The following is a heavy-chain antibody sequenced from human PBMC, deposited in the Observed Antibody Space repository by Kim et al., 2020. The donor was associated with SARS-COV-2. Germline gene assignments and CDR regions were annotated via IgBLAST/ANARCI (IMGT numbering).Heavy chain of an antibody. CDR3: ARDAPDIVATIGYYYYGMDV. V-gene: IGHV1-18*01. CDR2: ISAYNGNT. J-gene: IGHJ6*02. D-gene: IGHD5-12*01. CDR1: GYTFTSYC. Sequence: ASVKVSCKASGYTFTSYCISWVRQAPGQGLEWMGWISAYNGNTNYAQKLQGRVTMTTDTSTSTAYMELRSLRSDDTAVYYCARDAPDIVATIGYYYYGMDVWGQGTTVTVSS.